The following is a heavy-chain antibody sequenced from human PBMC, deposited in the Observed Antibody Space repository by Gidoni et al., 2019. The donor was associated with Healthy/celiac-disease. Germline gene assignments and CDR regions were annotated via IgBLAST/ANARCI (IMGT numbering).Heavy chain of an antibody. V-gene: IGHV3-33*01. J-gene: IGHJ4*02. D-gene: IGHD3-3*01. Sequence: QVQLVESGGGVVQPGRSLRLSCAASGFPFSSYGMHWVRQAPGKGLEWVAVIWYDGSNKYYADSVKGRFTISRDNSKNTLYLQMNSLRAEDTAVYYCARDWRAGIDYWGQGTLVTVSS. CDR3: ARDWRAGIDY. CDR2: IWYDGSNK. CDR1: GFPFSSYG.